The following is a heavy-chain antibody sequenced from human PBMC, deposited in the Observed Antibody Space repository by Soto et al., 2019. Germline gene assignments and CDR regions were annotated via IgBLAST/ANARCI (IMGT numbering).Heavy chain of an antibody. CDR1: GFTFSNVW. V-gene: IGHV3-15*02. D-gene: IGHD3-22*01. CDR2: IKSNPSGGTT. Sequence: EVQLVESGGTLVKPGGSLTLSCVASGFTFSNVWMNWVRQAPGKGLEWVGRIKSNPSGGTTDYAAPVKGRFTISRDDSEDTLYLQMGSLKTEDTAIYYCSSDCDSSTCYKDGYFQSWGRGTLVTVSS. CDR3: SSDCDSSTCYKDGYFQS. J-gene: IGHJ1*01.